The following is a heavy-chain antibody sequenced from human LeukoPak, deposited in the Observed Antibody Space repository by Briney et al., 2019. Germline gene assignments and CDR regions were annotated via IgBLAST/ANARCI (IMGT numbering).Heavy chain of an antibody. CDR3: ARGDNYYDSSGYPEGNWFDP. Sequence: ASVKVSCKASGYIFTTYGISWVRQAPGQGLEWMGWINPNSGGTNYAQKFQGRVTMTRDTSISTAYMELSRLRSDDTAVYYCARGDNYYDSSGYPEGNWFDPWGQGTLVTVSS. V-gene: IGHV1-2*02. CDR2: INPNSGGT. J-gene: IGHJ5*02. CDR1: GYIFTTYG. D-gene: IGHD3-22*01.